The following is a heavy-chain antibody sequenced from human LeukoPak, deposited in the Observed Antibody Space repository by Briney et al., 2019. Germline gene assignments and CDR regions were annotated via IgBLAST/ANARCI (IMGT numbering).Heavy chain of an antibody. V-gene: IGHV3-7*01. CDR2: TNQDGSEK. J-gene: IGHJ3*02. CDR1: GFRFGGFW. CDR3: TRDVREAYDI. D-gene: IGHD3-16*01. Sequence: PGGSLRLSCEASGFRFGGFWMNWVRQAPGKGPERVANTNQDGSEKLYVDSVEGRFTVSRDNAKNSLYLQMNSLRVEDTAVYYCTRDVREAYDIWGHGTMVTVSS.